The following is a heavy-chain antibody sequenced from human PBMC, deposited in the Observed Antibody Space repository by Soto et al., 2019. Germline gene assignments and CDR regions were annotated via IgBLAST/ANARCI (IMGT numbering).Heavy chain of an antibody. J-gene: IGHJ1*01. V-gene: IGHV4-4*02. CDR1: GGSSSDRDW. CDR2: IYHSGST. Sequence: VVGGSSSDRDWRRMVRQPPGKGLEWIGEIYHSGSTNYNPSLKSRVTISVDKSKNQFSLKLSSVTAVVTPVYDCTRDAVGVSEY. CDR3: TRDAVGVSEY. D-gene: IGHD3-16*01.